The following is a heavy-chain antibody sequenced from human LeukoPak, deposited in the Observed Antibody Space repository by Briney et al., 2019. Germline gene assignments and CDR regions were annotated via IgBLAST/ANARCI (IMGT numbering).Heavy chain of an antibody. D-gene: IGHD5-24*01. J-gene: IGHJ4*02. V-gene: IGHV3-7*05. Sequence: GGSLRLSCAASGFTFSNYWMSWVRQAPGKGLEWVANIKEDGSQKYYVDSVKGRFTISRDNAKNSLYLQMDSLRAEDTAVYYCARGNFRRDGYNFDYWGQGTLATVSS. CDR3: ARGNFRRDGYNFDY. CDR2: IKEDGSQK. CDR1: GFTFSNYW.